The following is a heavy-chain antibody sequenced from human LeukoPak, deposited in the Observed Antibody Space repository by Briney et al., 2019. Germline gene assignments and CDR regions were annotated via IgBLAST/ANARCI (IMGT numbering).Heavy chain of an antibody. CDR3: ARGVVPPARLLWFDP. V-gene: IGHV4-59*01. J-gene: IGHJ5*02. Sequence: SETLSLTCTVSGGSISSYYWSWIRQPPGKGLEWIGYIYYSGSTNYNPSLKSRVTISVDTSKNQFSLKLSSVTAADTAVYYCARGVVPPARLLWFDPWGQGTLVTVSS. D-gene: IGHD2-2*01. CDR1: GGSISSYY. CDR2: IYYSGST.